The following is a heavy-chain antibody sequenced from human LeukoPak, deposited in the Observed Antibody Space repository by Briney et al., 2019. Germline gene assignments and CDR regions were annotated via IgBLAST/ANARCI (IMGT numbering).Heavy chain of an antibody. Sequence: ASVKVSCTASGYTFTSYAMNWVRQAPGQGLEWMGWINPNSGGTNYAQKFQGRVTMTRDTSISTAYMELSRLRSDDTAVYYCARGAPDYGDYPLDYWGQGTLVTVSS. V-gene: IGHV1-2*02. J-gene: IGHJ4*02. CDR3: ARGAPDYGDYPLDY. CDR2: INPNSGGT. D-gene: IGHD4-17*01. CDR1: GYTFTSYA.